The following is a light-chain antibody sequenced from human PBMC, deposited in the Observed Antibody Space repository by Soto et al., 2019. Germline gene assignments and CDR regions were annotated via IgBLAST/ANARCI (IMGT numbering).Light chain of an antibody. CDR2: GAS. V-gene: IGKV1-27*01. J-gene: IGKJ4*01. Sequence: IQMTQSPSSLSASVGDRITITCRASQGIVTYLAWYQQKPGKVPNLLIFGASTLYSGVSSRFSRSGSGTDFTLTISRLQPEDFATYYCQNFRSSALSFGGGTKVDTK. CDR3: QNFRSSALS. CDR1: QGIVTY.